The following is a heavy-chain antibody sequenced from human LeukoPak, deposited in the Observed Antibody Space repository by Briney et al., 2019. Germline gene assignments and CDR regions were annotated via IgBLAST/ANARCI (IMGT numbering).Heavy chain of an antibody. CDR3: AKDVWSGVVVVGYFDY. Sequence: PGGSLRLSCAASGFTVSSNYMSWVRQAPGKGLEWVSAISGSGGSTYYADSVKGRLTISRDNSKNTLYLQMNSLRAEDTAVYYCAKDVWSGVVVVGYFDYWGQGTLVTVSS. D-gene: IGHD2-15*01. CDR1: GFTVSSNY. V-gene: IGHV3-23*01. CDR2: ISGSGGST. J-gene: IGHJ4*02.